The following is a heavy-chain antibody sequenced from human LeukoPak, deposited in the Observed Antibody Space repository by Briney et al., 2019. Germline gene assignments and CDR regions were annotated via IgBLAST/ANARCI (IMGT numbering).Heavy chain of an antibody. J-gene: IGHJ6*04. V-gene: IGHV3-30*19. CDR2: ISYDGSNK. CDR1: GFTFSTYG. CDR3: ARDGDYGGGYYYYYGMDV. D-gene: IGHD4-17*01. Sequence: GRSLRLSCAASGFTFSTYGMHWVRQAPGKGLEWVAVISYDGSNKYYADSVKGRFTISRDNSKNTLYLQMNSLRAEDTAVYYCARDGDYGGGYYYYYGMDVWGKGTTVTVSS.